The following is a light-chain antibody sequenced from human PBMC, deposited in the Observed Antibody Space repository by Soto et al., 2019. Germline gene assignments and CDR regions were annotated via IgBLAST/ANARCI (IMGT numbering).Light chain of an antibody. CDR2: GAS. J-gene: IGKJ1*01. CDR1: ENIKNY. CDR3: AQIYPAQWT. Sequence: DIQVTHSPSSLPASLGDRVTITCRASENIKNYLIWYQQKPGKAPKLLIYGASTLKTGVPSRFSGSGSGTDFTFTIGSLQPDDFAPYYCAQIYPAQWTFGQGTRV. V-gene: IGKV1-39*01.